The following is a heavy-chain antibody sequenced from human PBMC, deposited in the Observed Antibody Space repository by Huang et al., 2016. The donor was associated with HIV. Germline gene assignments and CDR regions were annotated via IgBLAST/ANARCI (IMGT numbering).Heavy chain of an antibody. Sequence: QVHLVQSGAEVKKPGSSVRVSCTASGGSFKISGISLVRQAPGQGLEWLGGSLPSLWRANYAQQMRYWVSITARESTTTVYMDLTSLRPEDTAVYYCASGASYEIWTPYYSGWHYSMDVWGEGTTVTVSS. D-gene: IGHD3-9*01. CDR2: SLPSLWRA. CDR1: GGSFKISG. V-gene: IGHV1-69*13. J-gene: IGHJ6*03. CDR3: ASGASYEIWTPYYSGWHYSMDV.